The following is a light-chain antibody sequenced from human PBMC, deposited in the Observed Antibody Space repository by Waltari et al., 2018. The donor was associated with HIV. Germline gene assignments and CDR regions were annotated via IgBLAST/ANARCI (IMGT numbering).Light chain of an antibody. CDR2: GNN. J-gene: IGLJ1*01. V-gene: IGLV1-40*01. CDR1: SSNIGAGYD. CDR3: QSYDSSLSAFV. Sequence: QSVLTQPPSVSGAPGQRVTISCTGSSSNIGAGYDVHWSQQLPGTAPKLLIYGNNNRPSGVPDRFSGSKSGTSASLAIPGVQAEDEADYYCQSYDSSLSAFVFGTGTKVTVL.